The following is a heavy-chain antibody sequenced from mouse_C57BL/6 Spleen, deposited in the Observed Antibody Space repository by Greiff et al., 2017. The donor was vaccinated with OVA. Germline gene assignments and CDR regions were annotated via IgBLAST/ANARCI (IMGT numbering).Heavy chain of an antibody. V-gene: IGHV6-3*01. CDR1: GFTFSNYW. Sequence: EVMLVESGGGLVQPGGSMKLSCVASGFTFSNYWMNWVRQSPEKGLEWVAQIRLKSDNYATHYAESVKGRFTISRDDSKSSVYLQMNNLRAEDTGIYYCTTGTHLALFAYWGQGTLVTVSA. D-gene: IGHD4-1*01. CDR3: TTGTHLALFAY. CDR2: IRLKSDNYAT. J-gene: IGHJ3*01.